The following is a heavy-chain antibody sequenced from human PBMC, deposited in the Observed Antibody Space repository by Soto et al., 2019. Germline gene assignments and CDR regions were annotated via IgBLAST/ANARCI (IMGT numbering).Heavy chain of an antibody. V-gene: IGHV4-59*01. J-gene: IGHJ4*02. CDR1: GGSITSSY. CDR3: ARVGICGGDCYPPGYFDY. Sequence: ETLSLTCTVSGGSITSSYWSWIRQPPGKGLEWIGYIYHSGSTNHNPSLKSRVTLSIDTSKKHVSLKLTSVTAADTAVYYCARVGICGGDCYPPGYFDYWGQGTLVTVSS. CDR2: IYHSGST. D-gene: IGHD2-21*02.